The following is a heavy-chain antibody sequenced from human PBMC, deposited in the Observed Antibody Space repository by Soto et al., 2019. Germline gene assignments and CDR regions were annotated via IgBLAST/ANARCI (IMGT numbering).Heavy chain of an antibody. D-gene: IGHD3-10*01. CDR3: ADSWLPTSY. CDR2: ISPDGRTT. V-gene: IGHV3-74*01. Sequence: GGALRLSCAASGFSFSHYWMHWVRQAPGKGLVWVSRISPDGRTTTYADSVKGRLTISRDNAKSTLYLQMNSLTVEDGAVYYCADSWLPTSYWGPGTLVTVSS. CDR1: GFSFSHYW. J-gene: IGHJ4*02.